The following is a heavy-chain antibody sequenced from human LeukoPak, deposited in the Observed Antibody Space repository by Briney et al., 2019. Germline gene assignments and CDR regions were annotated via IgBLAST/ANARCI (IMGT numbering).Heavy chain of an antibody. V-gene: IGHV1-2*02. CDR2: INPNSGGT. D-gene: IGHD1-20*01. CDR1: GYTFTGYY. CDR3: ARESITGHI. Sequence: GASVKVSCKASGYTFTGYYMHWVRQAPGQGLEWMGWINPNSGGTNYAQKFQGRVTITTDESTSTAYMELSSLRSEDTAVYYCARESITGHIWGQGTLVTVSS. J-gene: IGHJ4*02.